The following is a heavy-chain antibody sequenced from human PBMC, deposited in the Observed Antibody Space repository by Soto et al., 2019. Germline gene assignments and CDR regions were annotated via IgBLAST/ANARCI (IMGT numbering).Heavy chain of an antibody. Sequence: QVQLVQSGAEVKKPGSSVKVSCKASGGTFSSYAISWVRQAPGQGLEWMGGIIPIFGTANYAQKFQGRVTITEDESTSTAYMELSSLRSEDTAVYYCARGKIAAAGTYYYYGMDVWGQGTTVTVSS. V-gene: IGHV1-69*01. CDR2: IIPIFGTA. J-gene: IGHJ6*02. CDR1: GGTFSSYA. D-gene: IGHD6-13*01. CDR3: ARGKIAAAGTYYYYGMDV.